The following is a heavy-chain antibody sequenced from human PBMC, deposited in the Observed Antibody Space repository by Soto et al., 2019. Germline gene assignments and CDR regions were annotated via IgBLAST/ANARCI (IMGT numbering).Heavy chain of an antibody. Sequence: VVGGTIVGVDACCSWIRQHPGKGLEWIGYIYYSGSTYYNPSLKSRVTISMDTSKNQFSLNLSSVTAADTAVYYCALRYDYRFYWGQGTLVTVSS. D-gene: IGHD3-9*01. CDR2: IYYSGST. CDR3: ALRYDYRFY. V-gene: IGHV4-31*02. CDR1: GGTIVGVDAC. J-gene: IGHJ4*02.